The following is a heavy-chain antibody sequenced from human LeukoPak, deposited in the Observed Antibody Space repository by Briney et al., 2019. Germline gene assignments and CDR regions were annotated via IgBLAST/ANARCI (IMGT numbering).Heavy chain of an antibody. Sequence: GGSLRLSCAASGFTFSSHWMSWVRQAPGKGLEWVANIKQDGSEKYYVDSVKGRFTISRDNAKNSLYLQMNSLRAEDTAVYYCARELLDFPRGDAFDIWGQGTMVTVSS. CDR1: GFTFSSHW. CDR2: IKQDGSEK. D-gene: IGHD3-3*01. CDR3: ARELLDFPRGDAFDI. J-gene: IGHJ3*02. V-gene: IGHV3-7*01.